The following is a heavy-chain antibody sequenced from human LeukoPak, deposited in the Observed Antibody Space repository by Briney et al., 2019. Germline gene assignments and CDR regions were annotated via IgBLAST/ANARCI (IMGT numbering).Heavy chain of an antibody. CDR1: GFNVSSHY. CDR2: LYSGGRT. J-gene: IGHJ4*02. V-gene: IGHV3-66*01. D-gene: IGHD2-8*01. CDR3: ARDLGNGLSDY. Sequence: QPGGSLRLSCAASGFNVSSHYMSWVRQAPGKGLEWVSVLYSGGRTLYADSVKARFTISRDNSKNTLYLQMHSLRAEDTALYYCARDLGNGLSDYWGQGTLVTVSS.